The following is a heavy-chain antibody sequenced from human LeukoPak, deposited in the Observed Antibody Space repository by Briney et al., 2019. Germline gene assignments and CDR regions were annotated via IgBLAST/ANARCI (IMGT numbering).Heavy chain of an antibody. D-gene: IGHD3-3*01. Sequence: ASVKVSCKASGCTFTSYGISWVRQAPGQGLEWMGCISTYNGNTNYAPKLQGRVTMTTDTSTSTAYMELRSLRSDDTAVYYCARDDFWSGHVNWGQGTLVTVSS. V-gene: IGHV1-18*01. CDR1: GCTFTSYG. CDR3: ARDDFWSGHVN. J-gene: IGHJ4*02. CDR2: ISTYNGNT.